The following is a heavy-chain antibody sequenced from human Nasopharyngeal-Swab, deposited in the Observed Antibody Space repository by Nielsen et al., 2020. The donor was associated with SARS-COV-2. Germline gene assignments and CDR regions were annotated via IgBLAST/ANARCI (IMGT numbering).Heavy chain of an antibody. Sequence: SETLSLTCTVSGGSISSGSYYWSWIRQPAGKGLEWIGRIYTSGSTNYNPSLKSRVTISVDTSKNQFSLKLRSVTAADTAVYYCARSPPIDPYYYYMDVWGKGTTVTVSS. CDR1: GGSISSGSYY. CDR2: IYTSGST. V-gene: IGHV4-61*02. CDR3: ARSPPIDPYYYYMDV. J-gene: IGHJ6*03.